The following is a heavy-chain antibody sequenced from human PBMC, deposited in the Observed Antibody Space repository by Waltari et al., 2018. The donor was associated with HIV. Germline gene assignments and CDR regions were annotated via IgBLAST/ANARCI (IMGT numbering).Heavy chain of an antibody. D-gene: IGHD7-27*01. Sequence: QLQLQESGPGLVKPSETLSLTCTVSGGSIRSSSYYWGWIRQPPGKGLEWIGSIYYSGSTYYNPSLKSRVTISVDTSKNQFSLKLSSVTAADTAVYYCARERLGISFDYWGQGTLVTVSS. J-gene: IGHJ4*02. CDR2: IYYSGST. CDR1: GGSIRSSSYY. V-gene: IGHV4-39*07. CDR3: ARERLGISFDY.